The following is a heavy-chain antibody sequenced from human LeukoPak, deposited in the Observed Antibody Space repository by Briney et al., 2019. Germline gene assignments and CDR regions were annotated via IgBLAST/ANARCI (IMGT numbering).Heavy chain of an antibody. D-gene: IGHD4-23*01. V-gene: IGHV5-51*01. Sequence: GEALKTSWKGSGYSFTSYWIGWVRQMPGKGMEWMGIIYPGDSDTRYSPSFQGQVTISADKSISTAYLQWSSLKASDNAMYYCATTTGGSNSRGFDYWGQGTLVTVSS. J-gene: IGHJ4*02. CDR2: IYPGDSDT. CDR1: GYSFTSYW. CDR3: ATTTGGSNSRGFDY.